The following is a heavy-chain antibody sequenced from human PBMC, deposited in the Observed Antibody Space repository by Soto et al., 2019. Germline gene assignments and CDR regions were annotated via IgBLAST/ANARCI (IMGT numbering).Heavy chain of an antibody. J-gene: IGHJ5*02. CDR2: INHSGST. Sequence: QVQLQQWGAGLLKPSETLSLTCAVYGGSFSGYYWSWIRQPPGKGLEWIGEINHSGSTNYNPSLKSRVTISVDTSKNQFSLKLSSVTAADTAVYYCAREPRFYCSGGSCYSGLWFDPWGQGTLVTVSS. V-gene: IGHV4-34*01. CDR3: AREPRFYCSGGSCYSGLWFDP. CDR1: GGSFSGYY. D-gene: IGHD2-15*01.